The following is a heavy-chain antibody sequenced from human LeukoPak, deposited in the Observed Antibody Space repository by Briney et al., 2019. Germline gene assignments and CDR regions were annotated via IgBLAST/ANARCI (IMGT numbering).Heavy chain of an antibody. J-gene: IGHJ4*02. CDR1: GFTFSSYW. V-gene: IGHV3-7*05. D-gene: IGHD5-18*01. CDR3: ARDESGDSYGLY. CDR2: IEQDGSQK. Sequence: GGSLRLSCAVSGFTFSSYWMNWVRQAPGKGLEWVANIEQDGSQKYYVDSVRGRFTISRDNAKNSLYLQLNSLRAEDTAVYYCARDESGDSYGLYWGQGTLVTVSS.